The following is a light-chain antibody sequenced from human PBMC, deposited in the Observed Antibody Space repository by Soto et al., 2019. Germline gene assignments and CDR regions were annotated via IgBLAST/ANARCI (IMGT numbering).Light chain of an antibody. CDR2: GTS. V-gene: IGKV1-39*01. J-gene: IGKJ5*01. CDR1: RSISTD. CDR3: QQSFSTLIT. Sequence: IPMTQSPSSLSASVGDRVTISCRASRSISTDLHWYQQKPGKAPNLLIYGTSNLQTGVPSRFSGSGSGTDFTLTISSLQPEDFATYYCQQSFSTLITFGQGTRLEIK.